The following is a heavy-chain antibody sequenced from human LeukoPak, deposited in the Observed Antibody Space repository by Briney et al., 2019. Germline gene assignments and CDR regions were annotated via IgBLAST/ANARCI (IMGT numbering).Heavy chain of an antibody. CDR1: GGSFSGYY. J-gene: IGHJ4*02. V-gene: IGHV4-34*01. CDR2: INHRGST. Sequence: SSETLSLTCAVYGGSFSGYYWSWIRQPPGKGLEWIGEINHRGSTNYNPSLKSQVTISVDTSKNQFSLKLSSVTAADTAVYYCASGWRLDYWGQGTLVTVSS. CDR3: ASGWRLDY.